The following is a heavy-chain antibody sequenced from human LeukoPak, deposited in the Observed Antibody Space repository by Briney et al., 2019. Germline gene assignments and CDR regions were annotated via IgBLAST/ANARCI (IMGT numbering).Heavy chain of an antibody. CDR1: GLTFSSYA. CDR3: ARNGIYQLHWVWFDP. Sequence: AGGSLRLSCAASGLTFSSYAMHWVRQAPGKGLEWVAVISYDGSNKYYADSVKGRFTISRDNSKNTLYLQMNSLRAEDTAVYYCARNGIYQLHWVWFDPWGQGTLVTVSS. D-gene: IGHD2-2*01. V-gene: IGHV3-30-3*01. J-gene: IGHJ5*02. CDR2: ISYDGSNK.